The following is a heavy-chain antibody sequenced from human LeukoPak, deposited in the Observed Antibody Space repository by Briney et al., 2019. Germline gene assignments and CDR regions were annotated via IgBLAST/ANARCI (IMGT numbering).Heavy chain of an antibody. CDR3: AKDLIPTYGSGSHSVY. Sequence: GGSLRLSCAASEFTLRNYDMSWVRQAPGKGLEWVSAISGSGGSTYYADSVKGRFTISRDNSKNTLYLQMNSLRAEDTAVYYCAKDLIPTYGSGSHSVYWGQGTLVTVSS. D-gene: IGHD3-10*01. CDR2: ISGSGGST. J-gene: IGHJ4*02. V-gene: IGHV3-23*01. CDR1: EFTLRNYD.